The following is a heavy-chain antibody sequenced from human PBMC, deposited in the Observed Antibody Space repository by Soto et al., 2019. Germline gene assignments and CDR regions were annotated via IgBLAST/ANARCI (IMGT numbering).Heavy chain of an antibody. V-gene: IGHV3-43*01. J-gene: IGHJ6*02. CDR3: ARDWRILGMDV. CDR2: ISWDGGST. CDR1: GFTFDDYT. Sequence: GGSLRLSCAASGFTFDDYTMHWVRQAPGKGLEWVSLISWDGGSTYYADSVKGRFTISRDNAKNTLYLQMNSLRAEDTAVYYCARDWRILGMDVWGQGTTVTVSS.